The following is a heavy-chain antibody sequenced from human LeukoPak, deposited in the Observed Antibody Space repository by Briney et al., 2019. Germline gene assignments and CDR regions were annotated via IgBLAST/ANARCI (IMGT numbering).Heavy chain of an antibody. CDR1: GFTVSSSY. D-gene: IGHD4-17*01. CDR2: IYNSGST. J-gene: IGHJ4*02. V-gene: IGHV3-66*01. Sequence: PGGSLRLSCAASGFTVSSSYMSWVRQTPGKGLEWVSIIYNSGSTYYADSVKGRFTISRDNSKNTVYLQMNRLRAEDTAVYYCARADYDGDYSFWGQGTLVTVSS. CDR3: ARADYDGDYSF.